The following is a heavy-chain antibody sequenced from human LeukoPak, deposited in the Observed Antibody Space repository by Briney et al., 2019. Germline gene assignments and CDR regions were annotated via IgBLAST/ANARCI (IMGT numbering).Heavy chain of an antibody. CDR1: GGSISSSNW. D-gene: IGHD1-26*01. Sequence: PSGTLSLTCAVSGGSISSSNWWSWVRQPPGKGLEWIGEIYHSGSTNYNPSLKSRVTISVDKSKNQFSLKLSSVTAADTAVYYCARVDRRHGWELDYWGQGTLVTVSS. CDR3: ARVDRRHGWELDY. J-gene: IGHJ4*02. CDR2: IYHSGST. V-gene: IGHV4-4*02.